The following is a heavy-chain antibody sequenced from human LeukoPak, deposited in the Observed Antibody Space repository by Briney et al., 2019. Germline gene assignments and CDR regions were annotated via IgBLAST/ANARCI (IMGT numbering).Heavy chain of an antibody. CDR2: IYPGDSDT. CDR1: GYIFTTFW. D-gene: IGHD5-12*01. J-gene: IGHJ4*02. CDR3: ARRSGYDLV. V-gene: IGHV5-51*01. Sequence: GESLNISCKASGYIFTTFWIGWVRQMPGKGLEWMGIIYPGDSDTRYSPSFQGQVTISVDKSISTAYLQWNSLKASDTAMYFCARRSGYDLVWGQGTLVTVSS.